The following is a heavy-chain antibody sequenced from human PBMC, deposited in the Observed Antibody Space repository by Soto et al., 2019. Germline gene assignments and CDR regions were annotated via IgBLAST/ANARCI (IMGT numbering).Heavy chain of an antibody. Sequence: ASVKVSCKASGYTFTSYAMHWVRQAPGQRLEWMGWINAGNGNTKYSQKFQGRVTITRDTSASTAYMELSSLRSEDTAVYYCARWPAYSGSYLGAYYYGMDVWGQGTTVTVSS. D-gene: IGHD1-26*01. V-gene: IGHV1-3*01. CDR3: ARWPAYSGSYLGAYYYGMDV. J-gene: IGHJ6*02. CDR1: GYTFTSYA. CDR2: INAGNGNT.